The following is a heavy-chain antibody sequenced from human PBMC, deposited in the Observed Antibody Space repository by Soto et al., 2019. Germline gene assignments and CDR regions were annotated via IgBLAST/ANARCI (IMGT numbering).Heavy chain of an antibody. V-gene: IGHV1-18*01. CDR3: ARGRTVSSIGPLLV. CDR2: VSPKSGNT. Sequence: QIQLVQSGAEVKKPGASVKVSCKASGYNFFDYGVSWVRQAPGKGLEWRGWVSPKSGNTDFARKVQGRVTMTADTSTNTAYLELRGLRSDDTAVYYCARGRTVSSIGPLLVWGQGTLVSVSS. CDR1: GYNFFDYG. J-gene: IGHJ1*01. D-gene: IGHD1-1*01.